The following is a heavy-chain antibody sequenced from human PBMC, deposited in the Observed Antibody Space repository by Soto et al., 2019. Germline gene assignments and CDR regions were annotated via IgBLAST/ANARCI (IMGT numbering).Heavy chain of an antibody. CDR2: FYYSGST. V-gene: IGHV4-59*01. CDR1: GGSISRYY. CDR3: AREGRMGTFDY. D-gene: IGHD1-1*01. Sequence: PSETLSLTCTVSGGSISRYYWNWIRQPPGKGLEWIGYFYYSGSTKYNPSLKSRVTILEDTSKNQFSLKLNSVTAADTAVYYCAREGRMGTFDYWGQGALVTAPQ. J-gene: IGHJ4*02.